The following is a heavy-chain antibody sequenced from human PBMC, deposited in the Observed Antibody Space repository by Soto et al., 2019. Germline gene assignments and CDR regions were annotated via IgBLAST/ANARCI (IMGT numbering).Heavy chain of an antibody. V-gene: IGHV4-31*03. CDR3: ARGSRGGPLDY. Sequence: SETLSLTCTVSGGSISSGGYYWSWIRQHPGKGLEWIGYIYYSGSTYYNPSLKSRVTISVDTSKNQFSLKLSSVTAADTAVYYCARGSRGGPLDYWGQGTLVTVS. CDR1: GGSISSGGYY. CDR2: IYYSGST. J-gene: IGHJ4*02. D-gene: IGHD3-16*01.